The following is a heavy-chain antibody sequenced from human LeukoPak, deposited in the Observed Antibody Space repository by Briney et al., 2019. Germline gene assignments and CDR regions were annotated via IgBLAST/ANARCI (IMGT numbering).Heavy chain of an antibody. J-gene: IGHJ5*02. CDR3: AKHTHNHGGFFDP. V-gene: IGHV3-23*01. CDR2: ISDSGGST. CDR1: GFTFSTYG. D-gene: IGHD2-15*01. Sequence: GGSLRLSCAASGFTFSTYGMTWVRQAPGKGPEWVSSISDSGGSTQSADSVKGRFTISRDNSKNTLYLQMNSLRAEDTAEYYCAKHTHNHGGFFDPWGQGTLVTVSS.